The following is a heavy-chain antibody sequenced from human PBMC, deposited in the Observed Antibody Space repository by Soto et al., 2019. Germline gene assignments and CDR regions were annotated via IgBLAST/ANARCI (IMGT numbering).Heavy chain of an antibody. CDR2: ISAYNGNT. CDR3: AKDPGFRSDY. V-gene: IGHV1-18*01. CDR1: GYTFTSYG. J-gene: IGHJ4*02. Sequence: QVQLVQSGAEVKKPGASVKVSCKASGYTFTSYGISWVRQAPGQGLEWMGWISAYNGNTDYAQKLQGRVTMTTHTPTSTAYTELRTLRSDNTAGYYCAKDPGFRSDYWGQGTLVTVSS.